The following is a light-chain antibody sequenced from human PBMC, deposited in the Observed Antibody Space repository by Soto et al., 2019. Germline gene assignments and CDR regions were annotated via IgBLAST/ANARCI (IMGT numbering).Light chain of an antibody. V-gene: IGKV3-20*01. J-gene: IGKJ1*01. Sequence: EIVVTQSPGTLSLSPGERATLSCRASQSVSSNYLAWFQQKPGQAPRLLIYTASSRATGIPDRFSGSGSGTDFTLTISRLEPEDFAVYYCQQYGSSPKTFGQGTKVEI. CDR2: TAS. CDR1: QSVSSNY. CDR3: QQYGSSPKT.